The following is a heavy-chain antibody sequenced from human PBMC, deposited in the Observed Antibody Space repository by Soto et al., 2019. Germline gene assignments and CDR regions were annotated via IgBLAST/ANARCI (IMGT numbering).Heavy chain of an antibody. CDR1: GFTFSSYA. D-gene: IGHD1-26*01. CDR2: ISYDGSNK. V-gene: IGHV3-30-3*01. J-gene: IGHJ4*02. CDR3: ASPRSGSYYHY. Sequence: QVQLVESGGGVVQPGRSLRLSCAASGFTFSSYAMHWVRQAPGKGLEWVAVISYDGSNKYYADSVKGRFTISRDNSKNTLYLQMNSLRADDTAVYYCASPRSGSYYHYWGQGTLVTVSS.